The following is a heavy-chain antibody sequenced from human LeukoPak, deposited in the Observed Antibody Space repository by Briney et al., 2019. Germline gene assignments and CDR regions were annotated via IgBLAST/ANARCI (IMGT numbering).Heavy chain of an antibody. Sequence: ASVKVSCKASGYIFTNFGISWVRQARGQGLEWMGWISGYNGNTKYVQKFQGRVTMTTDTSTSTAYMELRSLRSDDTAVYYCARDLTHRRNCDNSGYQIVPALWGQGTLVTVSS. D-gene: IGHD3-22*01. CDR3: ARDLTHRRNCDNSGYQIVPAL. J-gene: IGHJ4*02. CDR1: GYIFTNFG. V-gene: IGHV1-18*01. CDR2: ISGYNGNT.